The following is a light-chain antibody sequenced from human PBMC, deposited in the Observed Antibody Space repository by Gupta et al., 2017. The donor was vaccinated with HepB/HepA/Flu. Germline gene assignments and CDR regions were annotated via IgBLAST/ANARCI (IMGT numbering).Light chain of an antibody. V-gene: IGLV1-44*01. CDR1: SSNIGSYT. Sequence: QSVLTQPPSASGTHGQRVTISCSGSSSNIGSYTVNWYQQLPGTAPKLLIYSNDQRPSGVPDRFSASKSGTSASLAISGLQSEDEADYYCAAWDDSLNGWVFGGGTKLTVL. J-gene: IGLJ3*02. CDR3: AAWDDSLNGWV. CDR2: SND.